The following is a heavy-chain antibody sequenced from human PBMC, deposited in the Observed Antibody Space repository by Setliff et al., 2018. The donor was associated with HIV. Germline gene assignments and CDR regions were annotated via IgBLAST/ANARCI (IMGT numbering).Heavy chain of an antibody. Sequence: PSVKVSCKASGGTFSSYAISWVRQAPGQGLEWMGGIIPIFGTANYAQKFQGRVTITTDESTSTAYMELSSLRSEDTAVYYCARDRGGVGYNPSYYFDYWGQGTLVTVSS. D-gene: IGHD3-16*01. J-gene: IGHJ4*02. V-gene: IGHV1-69*05. CDR2: IIPIFGTA. CDR1: GGTFSSYA. CDR3: ARDRGGVGYNPSYYFDY.